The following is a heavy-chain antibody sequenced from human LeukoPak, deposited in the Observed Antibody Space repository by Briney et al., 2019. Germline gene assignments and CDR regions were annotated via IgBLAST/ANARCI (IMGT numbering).Heavy chain of an antibody. CDR2: INPSGGST. CDR1: GYTFTSYY. V-gene: IGHV1-46*01. D-gene: IGHD6-13*01. J-gene: IGHJ3*02. CDR3: ARDKTAATNHDAFDI. Sequence: GASVKVSCKASGYTFTSYYMHWVRQAPGQGLEWMGIINPSGGSTTYAQKFQGRVTMTRDTSTSTVYMELSRLRSEDTAVYYCARDKTAATNHDAFDIWGQGTMVTVSS.